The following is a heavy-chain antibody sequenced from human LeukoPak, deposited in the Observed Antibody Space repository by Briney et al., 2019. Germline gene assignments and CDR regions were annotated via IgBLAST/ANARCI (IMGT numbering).Heavy chain of an antibody. D-gene: IGHD5-12*01. CDR3: ARSYSGYENYFDY. V-gene: IGHV4-61*01. CDR1: GGSVSGGSYY. Sequence: PSETLSLSCTVSGGSVSGGSYYWSWIRQPPGKGLEWIGYIYYSGSTNYNPSLKSRVTISVDTSKNQFSLKLSSVTAADTAVYYCARSYSGYENYFDYWGQGTLVTVSS. CDR2: IYYSGST. J-gene: IGHJ4*02.